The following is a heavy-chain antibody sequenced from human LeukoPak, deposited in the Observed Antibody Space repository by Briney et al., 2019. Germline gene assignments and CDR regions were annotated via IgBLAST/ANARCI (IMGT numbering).Heavy chain of an antibody. D-gene: IGHD6-13*01. CDR3: AKDSSSWTAAGFDY. V-gene: IGHV3-9*01. Sequence: GGSLRLSCAASGFTFDDYAMHWVRQAPGKGLEWVSGISWNSGSIGYADSVKGRFTISRDNAKNSLYLQMNSLRAEDTALYYCAKDSSSWTAAGFDYWGQGTLVTISS. CDR1: GFTFDDYA. CDR2: ISWNSGSI. J-gene: IGHJ4*02.